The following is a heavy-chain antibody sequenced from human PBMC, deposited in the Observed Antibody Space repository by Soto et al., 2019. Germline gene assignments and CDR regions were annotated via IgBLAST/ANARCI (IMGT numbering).Heavy chain of an antibody. D-gene: IGHD6-13*01. CDR1: GYTFTSYG. J-gene: IGHJ5*02. Sequence: ASVKVSCKASGYTFTSYGISWVRQAPGQGLEWMGRIIPILGIANYAQKFQGRVTITADKSTSTAYMELSSLRSEDTAVYYCARGGGDSSSRYVRRLIWFDPWGQGTLVTVSS. CDR2: IIPILGIA. V-gene: IGHV1-69*04. CDR3: ARGGGDSSSRYVRRLIWFDP.